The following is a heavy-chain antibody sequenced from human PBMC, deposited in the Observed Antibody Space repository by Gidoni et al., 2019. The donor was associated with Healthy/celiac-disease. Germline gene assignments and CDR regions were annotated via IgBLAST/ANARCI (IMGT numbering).Heavy chain of an antibody. Sequence: QVQLQQWGAGLLKPSETLSLTCAVYGGSFSGYYWSWIRQPPGKGLEWIGEINHSGSTNYNPSLKSRVTISVDTSKNQFSLKLSSVTAADTAVYYCARGPAWLAKGTRFDPWGQGTLVTVSS. CDR2: INHSGST. V-gene: IGHV4-34*01. D-gene: IGHD6-19*01. CDR3: ARGPAWLAKGTRFDP. CDR1: GGSFSGYY. J-gene: IGHJ5*02.